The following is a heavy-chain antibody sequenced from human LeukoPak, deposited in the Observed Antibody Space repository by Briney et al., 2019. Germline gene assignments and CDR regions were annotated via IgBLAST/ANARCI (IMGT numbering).Heavy chain of an antibody. CDR2: ISSSSSTI. J-gene: IGHJ3*02. V-gene: IGHV3-48*01. CDR3: ARGLIDIVVVPAAMYAFDI. CDR1: GFTFSSYS. D-gene: IGHD2-2*01. Sequence: GGSLRLSCAASGFTFSSYSMNWVRQAPGKGLEWVSYISSSSSTIYYADSVKGRFTISRDNAKNSLYLQMNSLRAEDTAVYYCARGLIDIVVVPAAMYAFDIWGQGTMVTVSS.